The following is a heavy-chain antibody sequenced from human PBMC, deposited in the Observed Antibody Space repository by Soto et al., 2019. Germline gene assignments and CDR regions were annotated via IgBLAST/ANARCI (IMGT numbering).Heavy chain of an antibody. CDR3: STGRQMGY. CDR2: ISGSGDSI. J-gene: IGHJ4*02. V-gene: IGHV3-23*01. CDR1: GFTFSNYA. D-gene: IGHD3-10*01. Sequence: EVQVLESGGDLVQPGGSLRLSCAASGFTFSNYAMTWVRQAPGKGLEWVSTISGSGDSIYYADSVKGRFTISRDNSKNTLYRQMDSLRAEDWAVYYCSTGRQMGYWGQGTLVIVSS.